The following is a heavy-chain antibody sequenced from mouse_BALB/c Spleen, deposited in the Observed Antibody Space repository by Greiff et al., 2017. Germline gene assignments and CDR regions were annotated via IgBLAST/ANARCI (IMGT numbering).Heavy chain of an antibody. V-gene: IGHV1S22*01. CDR3: TRGGNYYAMDY. J-gene: IGHJ4*01. CDR2: IYPGSGST. CDR1: GYTFTSYW. Sequence: LQQPGSELVRPGASVKLSCKASGYTFTSYWMHWVKQRPGQGLEWIGNIYPGSGSTNYDEKFKSKATLTVDTSSSTAYMQLSSLTSEDSAVYYCTRGGNYYAMDYWGQGTSVTVSS.